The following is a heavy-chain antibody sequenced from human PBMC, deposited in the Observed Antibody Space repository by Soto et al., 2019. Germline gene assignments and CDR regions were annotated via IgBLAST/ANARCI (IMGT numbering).Heavy chain of an antibody. CDR1: GFTFSSYA. Sequence: GGSLRLSCAASGFTFSSYAMNWVRQTPGKGLEWVSHISKRGDSMYYADSVKGRFTISVDKSQNQFSLNVYSVTAADTAVYYCARHEGWTGPDQWGQGTLVTAPQ. D-gene: IGHD2-8*02. J-gene: IGHJ5*02. V-gene: IGHV3-48*03. CDR2: ISKRGDSM. CDR3: ARHEGWTGPDQ.